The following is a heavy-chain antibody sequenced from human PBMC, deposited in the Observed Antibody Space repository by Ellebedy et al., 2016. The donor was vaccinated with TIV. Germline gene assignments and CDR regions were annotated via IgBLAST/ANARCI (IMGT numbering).Heavy chain of an antibody. CDR1: GDSMRTYF. CDR2: ISTTGRM. D-gene: IGHD1-26*01. Sequence: MPSETLSLICSVSGDSMRTYFWTWIRQSAGKGLEWLGRISTTGRMSHNPSLESRVSITVDTSKNQFSLILRSVTAADTAVYFCVRDDTVGNFDYWGQGAPVIVSS. V-gene: IGHV4-4*07. CDR3: VRDDTVGNFDY. J-gene: IGHJ4*02.